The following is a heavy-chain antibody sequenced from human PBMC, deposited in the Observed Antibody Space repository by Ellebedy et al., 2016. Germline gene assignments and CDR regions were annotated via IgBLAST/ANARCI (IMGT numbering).Heavy chain of an antibody. Sequence: SETLSLXXTVSDGSISAYYWNWIRQPPGNGLEWIGNIHYSGTTNYNPSLKSRFTISVDTSRNEFSLKVTSVTAADTAVYSCARGARRDGYLVGFDYWGQGIPVIVSS. CDR3: ARGARRDGYLVGFDY. V-gene: IGHV4-59*01. CDR1: DGSISAYY. CDR2: IHYSGTT. J-gene: IGHJ4*02. D-gene: IGHD5-24*01.